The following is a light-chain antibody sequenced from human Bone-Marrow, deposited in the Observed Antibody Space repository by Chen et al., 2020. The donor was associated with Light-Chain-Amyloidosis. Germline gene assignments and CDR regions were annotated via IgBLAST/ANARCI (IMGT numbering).Light chain of an antibody. Sequence: QSALTPPRSVSGSPGQSVTISRTGTSSDVGAYNYVSWYQQHPDKAPELILYDVNKRPSGVPDRFSGSKSGNTASLTISGLQAEDEGDYCCGSYTGRYSVVFGGGTKLTVL. CDR2: DVN. V-gene: IGLV2-11*01. CDR1: SSDVGAYNY. J-gene: IGLJ2*01. CDR3: GSYTGRYSVV.